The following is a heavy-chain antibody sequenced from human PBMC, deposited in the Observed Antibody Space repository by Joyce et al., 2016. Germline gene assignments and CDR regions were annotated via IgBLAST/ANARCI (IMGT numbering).Heavy chain of an antibody. J-gene: IGHJ3*02. CDR3: STDFESTGYLPFDI. CDR1: GGTFRRYG. D-gene: IGHD3-22*01. Sequence: QVQLVQSGAEVKRPGYSVRVYCKASGGTFRRYGISWVRQAPEQGLEWMGKIIQMCITLTYAQKFQGRVTVTADESTRTAYMELSNLRSEATAVYYFSTDFESTGYLPFDIWGQGTTITVSS. V-gene: IGHV1-69*15. CDR2: IIQMCITL.